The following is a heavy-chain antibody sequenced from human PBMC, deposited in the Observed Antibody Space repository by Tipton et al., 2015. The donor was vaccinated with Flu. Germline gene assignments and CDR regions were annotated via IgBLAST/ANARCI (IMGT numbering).Heavy chain of an antibody. CDR3: TRGSRTGITASGHLEY. J-gene: IGHJ4*02. CDR1: GFSFISYE. V-gene: IGHV3-48*03. Sequence: SLRLSCAASGFSFISYEMNWVRQAPGRGLEWVAYISGSGYTMYYAESVEGRFTISRDNARDSLYLQMSDLKVEDTAVYYCTRGSRTGITASGHLEYWGQGTLVTVS. D-gene: IGHD1-14*01. CDR2: ISGSGYTM.